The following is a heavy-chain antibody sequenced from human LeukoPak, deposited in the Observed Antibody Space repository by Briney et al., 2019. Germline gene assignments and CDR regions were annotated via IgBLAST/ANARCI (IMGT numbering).Heavy chain of an antibody. CDR2: ISAYNGNT. Sequence: ASVKVSCKASGYTFTSYGISWVRQAPGQGLEWMGWISAYNGNTNYAQKLQGRVTMTTDTSTSTAYMELRSLRSDDTAVYYCARVGGGDYGSGRRAYFDYWGQGTLVTVSS. CDR1: GYTFTSYG. CDR3: ARVGGGDYGSGRRAYFDY. J-gene: IGHJ4*02. V-gene: IGHV1-18*01. D-gene: IGHD3-10*01.